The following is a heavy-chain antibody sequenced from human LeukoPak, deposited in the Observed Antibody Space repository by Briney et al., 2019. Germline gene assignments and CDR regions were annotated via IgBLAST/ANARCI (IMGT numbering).Heavy chain of an antibody. D-gene: IGHD5-24*01. CDR1: GYPLTTYW. J-gene: IGHJ4*02. CDR3: ARASRDGYNQNFDF. V-gene: IGHV5-51*01. CDR2: IYPGDSDT. Sequence: GESLKISCRGSGYPLTTYWIGWVRQMPGKGLEWMGIIYPGDSDTIYRPSFQGQVTISADKSISTAYLQWSSLKTSDTAMYYCARASRDGYNQNFDFWGQGTLVTVSS.